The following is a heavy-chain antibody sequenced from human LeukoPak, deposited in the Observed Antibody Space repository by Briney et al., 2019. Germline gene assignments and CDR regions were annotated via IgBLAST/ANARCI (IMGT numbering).Heavy chain of an antibody. D-gene: IGHD6-19*01. CDR3: AKESSSGWYRQRSYFQH. J-gene: IGHJ1*01. CDR2: ISGDGGST. CDR1: GFTFDDYA. V-gene: IGHV3-43*02. Sequence: GGSLRLSCAASGFTFDDYAMHWDRQAPGTGLEWVSLISGDGGSTYYADSVKGRFTISRDNSKNSLYLQMNSLRTEDTALYYCAKESSSGWYRQRSYFQHWGQGTLVTVSS.